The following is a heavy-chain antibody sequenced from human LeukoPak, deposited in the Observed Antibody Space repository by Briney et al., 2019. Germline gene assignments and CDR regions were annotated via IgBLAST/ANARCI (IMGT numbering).Heavy chain of an antibody. V-gene: IGHV3-9*01. CDR2: ISWNSGSI. Sequence: GGSLRLSCAASGFTFSSYSMNWVRQAPGKGLEWVSGISWNSGSIGYADSVKGRFTISRDNAKNTLYLQMNSLRAEDTAVYYCARDKDGYNPPLGYWGQGTLVTVSS. J-gene: IGHJ4*02. CDR3: ARDKDGYNPPLGY. D-gene: IGHD5-24*01. CDR1: GFTFSSYS.